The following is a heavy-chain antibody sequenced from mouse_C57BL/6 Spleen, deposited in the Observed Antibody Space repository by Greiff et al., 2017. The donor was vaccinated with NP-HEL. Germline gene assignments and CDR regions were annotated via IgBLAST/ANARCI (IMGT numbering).Heavy chain of an antibody. J-gene: IGHJ4*01. CDR1: GYAFSSSW. Sequence: QVQLQQSGPELVKPGASVKISCKASGYAFSSSWMNWVQQRPGKGLEWIGRIYPGDGDTNYNGKVKGKATLTADKSSSTAYMQLSSLTSEDTAVYFCARRGYDPYAMDYWGQGTSVTVSS. V-gene: IGHV1-82*01. CDR2: IYPGDGDT. CDR3: ARRGYDPYAMDY. D-gene: IGHD2-2*01.